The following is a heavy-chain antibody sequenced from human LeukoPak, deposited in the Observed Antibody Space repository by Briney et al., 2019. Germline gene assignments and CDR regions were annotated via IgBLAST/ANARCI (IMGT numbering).Heavy chain of an antibody. V-gene: IGHV4-39*07. CDR1: GVSISSGSNY. D-gene: IGHD3-10*01. J-gene: IGHJ6*03. CDR2: IYSSGST. CDR3: ARDARLLLWFGGTSHYYYYMDV. Sequence: SETLSLTCRVSGVSISSGSNYWGWIRQPPGKTLEWIGSIYSSGSTYYNSSLKSRVIILIDTSKNQFSLKLSSVAAADTAVYCCARDARLLLWFGGTSHYYYYMDVWGKGTTVTISS.